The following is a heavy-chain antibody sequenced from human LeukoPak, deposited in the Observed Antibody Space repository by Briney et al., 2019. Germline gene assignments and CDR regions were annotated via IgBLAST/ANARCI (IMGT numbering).Heavy chain of an antibody. CDR2: ISSYNGNT. Sequence: ASVKVSCKASGYMFNAYGISWVRQAPGQGLEWMGWISSYNGNTNYPQKFQGRVTVTTDTSTTTAYMELTSLTSGDTAMYYCAREVILNAAYCSDCNSGQFFDHWGQGTLVTVSS. CDR3: AREVILNAAYCSDCNSGQFFDH. CDR1: GYMFNAYG. D-gene: IGHD2-15*01. J-gene: IGHJ4*02. V-gene: IGHV1-18*04.